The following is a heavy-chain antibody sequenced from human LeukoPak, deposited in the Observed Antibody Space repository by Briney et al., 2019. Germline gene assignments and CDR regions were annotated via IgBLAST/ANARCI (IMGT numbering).Heavy chain of an antibody. D-gene: IGHD2-15*01. CDR3: ARDIYCSGGSCYGGDAFDI. Sequence: SGTLSLTCAVSGGSFSSSNWWSWVRQPPGKGLEWIGEIYHSGSTNYNPSLKSRVTISVDKSKNQFSLKLSSVTAADTAVYYCARDIYCSGGSCYGGDAFDIWGQGTMVTVSS. CDR2: IYHSGST. J-gene: IGHJ3*02. CDR1: GGSFSSSNW. V-gene: IGHV4-4*02.